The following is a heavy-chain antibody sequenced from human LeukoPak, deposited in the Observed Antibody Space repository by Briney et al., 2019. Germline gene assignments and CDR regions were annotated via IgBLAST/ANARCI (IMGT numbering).Heavy chain of an antibody. J-gene: IGHJ4*02. CDR2: IYYSGST. V-gene: IGHV4-4*02. CDR1: GGSISSSNW. CDR3: ARMRSGRSSWDFDY. D-gene: IGHD6-6*01. Sequence: KSSETLSLTCAVSGGSISSSNWWSWVRQPPGKGLEWIGYIYYSGSTNYNPSLKSRVTISVDTSKNQFSLKLSSVTAADTAVYYCARMRSGRSSWDFDYWGQGNLVTVSS.